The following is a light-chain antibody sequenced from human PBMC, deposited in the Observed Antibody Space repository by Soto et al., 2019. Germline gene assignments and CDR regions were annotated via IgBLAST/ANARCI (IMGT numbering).Light chain of an antibody. V-gene: IGLV2-14*03. J-gene: IGLJ7*01. CDR1: SSDIGGYSY. CDR3: SSYNHSSAGEAV. Sequence: QSVLTQPASVSGSPGQSITISCAGTSSDIGGYSYVSWYQHHPGKAPKLMIYDDSHRPSGVSDRFSGSKSGNTASLTISGLQAEDEADYYCSSYNHSSAGEAVFGGGTQLTVL. CDR2: DDS.